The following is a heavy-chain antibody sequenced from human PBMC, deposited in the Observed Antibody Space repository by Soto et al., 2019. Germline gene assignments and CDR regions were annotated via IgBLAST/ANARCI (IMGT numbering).Heavy chain of an antibody. CDR3: ATSPIYCTDGVCYTDS. J-gene: IGHJ4*02. D-gene: IGHD2-8*01. V-gene: IGHV4-39*01. Sequence: SETLSLTCTVSGGSISSSRYSWGWIRQPSGKGLEYVGYIFYSGNTYYNPSLKGRVTISVDTSKNQFSLKLSSVTAADTAVYYCATSPIYCTDGVCYTDSWGQGTLVTAPQ. CDR1: GGSISSSRYS. CDR2: IFYSGNT.